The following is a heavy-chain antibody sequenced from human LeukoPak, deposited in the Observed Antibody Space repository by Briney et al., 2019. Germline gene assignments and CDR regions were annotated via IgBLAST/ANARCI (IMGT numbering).Heavy chain of an antibody. V-gene: IGHV3-48*01. J-gene: IGHJ4*02. CDR3: ARSTGSYYS. D-gene: IGHD1-26*01. CDR2: ISDNSDTI. CDR1: GFTFSRYS. Sequence: GGSLRLSCAASGFTFSRYSMNWVRQAPGKGLEWVSYISDNSDTIYYADPVKGRFTISRDNAKNSLYLQMDSLRAEDTAVYYCARSTGSYYSWGQGTLVTVSS.